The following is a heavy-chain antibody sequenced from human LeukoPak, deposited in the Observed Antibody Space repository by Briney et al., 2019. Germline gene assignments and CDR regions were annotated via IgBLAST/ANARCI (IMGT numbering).Heavy chain of an antibody. J-gene: IGHJ5*02. CDR1: GFTFSSYW. D-gene: IGHD1-1*01. Sequence: GGSLRLSCAASGFTFSSYWMHWVRQAPGKGLGWVSRINSDGSSTSYADSVKGRFTISRDNAKNTLYLQMNSLRAEDTAVYYCAKSEWKLNWFDPWGQGTLVTVSS. V-gene: IGHV3-74*01. CDR3: AKSEWKLNWFDP. CDR2: INSDGSST.